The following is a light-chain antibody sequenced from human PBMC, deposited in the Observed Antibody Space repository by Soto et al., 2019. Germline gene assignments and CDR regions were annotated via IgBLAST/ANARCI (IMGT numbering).Light chain of an antibody. J-gene: IGKJ4*01. Sequence: FMMTQSPDSLAVSLGERATINCKSSQSVLSNNQNYLAWFQQRPGQPPRLLIYWASTRQSGDPDRFSDSGSGTDFTLTISSLQAEDVAVYYCQQYHSDPLTFGGGTKVEIK. V-gene: IGKV4-1*01. CDR2: WAS. CDR3: QQYHSDPLT. CDR1: QSVLSNNQNY.